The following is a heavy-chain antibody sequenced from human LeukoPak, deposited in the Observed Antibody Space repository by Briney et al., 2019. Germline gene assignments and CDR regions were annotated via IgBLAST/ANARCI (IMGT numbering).Heavy chain of an antibody. CDR1: GYTFTGYY. D-gene: IGHD2-21*01. Sequence: ASVKVSCRASGYTFTGYYMHWVRQAPGQGLEWMGWINPNSGGTNYAQKFQGRVTMTRDTSISTAYMELSRLRSDDTAVYYGARTDVAYCGGDCYQTCYWGQGTLVTVSS. V-gene: IGHV1-2*02. J-gene: IGHJ4*02. CDR3: ARTDVAYCGGDCYQTCY. CDR2: INPNSGGT.